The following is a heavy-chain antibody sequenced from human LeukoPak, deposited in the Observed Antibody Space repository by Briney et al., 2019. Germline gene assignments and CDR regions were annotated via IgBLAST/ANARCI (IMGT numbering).Heavy chain of an antibody. CDR1: GHTFTGYY. CDR2: INPNSGGT. CDR3: ARDLSVTTVTNPMTDY. V-gene: IGHV1-2*02. Sequence: ASVKVSCKASGHTFTGYYMHWVRQAPGQGLEWMGWINPNSGGTNYAQKFQGRVTMTRDTSISTAYMELSRLRSDDTAVYYCARDLSVTTVTNPMTDYWGQGTLVTVSS. J-gene: IGHJ4*02. D-gene: IGHD4-17*01.